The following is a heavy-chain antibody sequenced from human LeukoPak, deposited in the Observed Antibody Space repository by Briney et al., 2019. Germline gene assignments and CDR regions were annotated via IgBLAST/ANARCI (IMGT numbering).Heavy chain of an antibody. CDR2: IYYSGST. D-gene: IGHD3-22*01. J-gene: IGHJ4*02. Sequence: SETLSLTCTVSGGSISSYYWSWIRQPPGKGLEWIGYIYYSGSTNYNPSLKSRVTISVDTSKNQFSLKLSSVTAADTAVYYCARDHYYDSSGYTFGYWGQGTLVTVSS. V-gene: IGHV4-59*01. CDR3: ARDHYYDSSGYTFGY. CDR1: GGSISSYY.